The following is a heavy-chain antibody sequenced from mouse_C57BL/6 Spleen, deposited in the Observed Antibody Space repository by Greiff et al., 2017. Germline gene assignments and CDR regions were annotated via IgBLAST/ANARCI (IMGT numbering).Heavy chain of an antibody. CDR1: GYTFTDYY. D-gene: IGHD2-1*01. CDR3: ARGNYGNYGFDY. Sequence: EVQLQQSGPELVKPGASVKISCKASGYTFTDYYMNWVKQSHGKSLEWIGDINPNNGGTSYNQKFKGKAKLTVDKSSSTAYMELRSLTSEDSAVYYCARGNYGNYGFDYWGQGTTLTVSS. CDR2: INPNNGGT. V-gene: IGHV1-26*01. J-gene: IGHJ2*01.